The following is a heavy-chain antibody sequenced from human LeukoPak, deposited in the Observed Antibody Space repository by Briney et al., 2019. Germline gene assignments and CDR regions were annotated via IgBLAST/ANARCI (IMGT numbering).Heavy chain of an antibody. Sequence: TGGSLRLSCAASGFTFSSYAMHWVRQAPGKGLEWVAVISYDGSNKYYADSVKGRFTISRDSSKNTLYLQMNSLRAEDTAVYYCARVRAWQQFSDGALDYWGQGTLVTVSS. V-gene: IGHV3-30-3*01. CDR1: GFTFSSYA. CDR3: ARVRAWQQFSDGALDY. CDR2: ISYDGSNK. J-gene: IGHJ4*02. D-gene: IGHD6-13*01.